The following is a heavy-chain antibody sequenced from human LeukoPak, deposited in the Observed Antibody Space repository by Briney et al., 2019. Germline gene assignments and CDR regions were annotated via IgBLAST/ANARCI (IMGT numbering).Heavy chain of an antibody. V-gene: IGHV4-59*01. J-gene: IGHJ5*02. CDR3: ARGFWFDP. CDR2: IYYTGST. Sequence: PSETLSLTCPVTGGSIRNYHLSRIRQPPGKGLEWIGYIYYTGSTNYNPSLKSRVTISVDTSKNQFSLKLSSVTAADTAVYYCARGFWFDPWGQGTLVTVFS. CDR1: GGSIRNYH.